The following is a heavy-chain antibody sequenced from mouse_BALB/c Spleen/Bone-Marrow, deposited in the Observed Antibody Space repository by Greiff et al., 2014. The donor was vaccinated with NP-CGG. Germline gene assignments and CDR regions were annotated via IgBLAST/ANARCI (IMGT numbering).Heavy chain of an antibody. CDR2: IDPENGDT. Sequence: VQLQQSGAELVRPGASVKLSCTASGFNIKDYYMHWVKQRPEQGLEWIGWIDPENGDTEYAPKFQGKATMTADTSSNTAYLQLSSLTSEDTAVYYCNEGYGNYGYWGQGTTLTVSS. CDR3: NEGYGNYGY. V-gene: IGHV14-4*02. CDR1: GFNIKDYY. J-gene: IGHJ2*01. D-gene: IGHD2-10*02.